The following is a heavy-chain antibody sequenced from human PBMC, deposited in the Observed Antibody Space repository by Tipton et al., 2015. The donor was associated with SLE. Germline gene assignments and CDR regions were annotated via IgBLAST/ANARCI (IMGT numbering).Heavy chain of an antibody. V-gene: IGHV3-48*03. CDR1: GFTFSSYE. CDR3: ARVKGKLDYYYYMAV. J-gene: IGHJ6*03. D-gene: IGHD6-13*01. CDR2: ISSSGSTI. Sequence: SLRLSCAASGFTFSSYEMSWVRQAPGKGLEWVSYISSSGSTIYYADSVKGRFTISRDNAKNSLYLQMNSLRAEDTAVYYCARVKGKLDYYYYMAVWGKGTPVPV.